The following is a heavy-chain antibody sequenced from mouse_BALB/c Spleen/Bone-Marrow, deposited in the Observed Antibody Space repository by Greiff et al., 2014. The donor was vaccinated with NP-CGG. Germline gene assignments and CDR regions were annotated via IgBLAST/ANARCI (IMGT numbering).Heavy chain of an antibody. CDR1: GYTFTSYV. Sequence: VQLKESGPELVKPGASVKMSCKASGYTFTSYVMHWVKQKPGQGLEWIGFINPFNGGAKYSEKFRGKATLTSDKSSSTAYMELSSLTSEDSAVYYCAGPAWFAYWGRGTLVTVSA. V-gene: IGHV1-14*01. J-gene: IGHJ3*01. CDR3: AGPAWFAY. CDR2: INPFNGGA.